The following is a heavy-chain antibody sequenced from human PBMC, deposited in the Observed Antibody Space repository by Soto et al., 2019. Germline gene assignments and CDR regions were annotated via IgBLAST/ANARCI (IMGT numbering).Heavy chain of an antibody. CDR2: ISYDGSYQ. Sequence: GGSLRRSCAASGLTFKSYGRHWVCEAPGKGLEWDAVISYDGSYQYYSDSVKGRFTISRDNSKNTLNLQMNSLRVEASAMYYCAQDGRSGSVTRPDHWGQGTLVTVSS. J-gene: IGHJ4*02. V-gene: IGHV3-30*18. CDR1: GLTFKSYG. CDR3: AQDGRSGSVTRPDH. D-gene: IGHD1-26*01.